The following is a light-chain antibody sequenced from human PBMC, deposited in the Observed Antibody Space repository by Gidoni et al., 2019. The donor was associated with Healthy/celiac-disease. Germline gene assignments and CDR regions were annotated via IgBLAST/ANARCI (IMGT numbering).Light chain of an antibody. V-gene: IGKV1-8*01. Sequence: IRLTQSPSSFSASTGDRVTITWRASQGISSYLAWYQQKPGKAPKLLIYAASTLQSGVPSRFSGSGSGTDFTLTISCLQSEDFATYYCQQYYSYPPTFGQGTKVEIK. CDR2: AAS. J-gene: IGKJ1*01. CDR1: QGISSY. CDR3: QQYYSYPPT.